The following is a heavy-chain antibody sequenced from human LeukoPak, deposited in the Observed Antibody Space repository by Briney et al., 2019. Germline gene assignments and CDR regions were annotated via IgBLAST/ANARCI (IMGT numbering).Heavy chain of an antibody. CDR3: ARDPMVRGKRTSDDI. J-gene: IGHJ3*02. V-gene: IGHV1-2*02. CDR2: INPNSGGT. CDR1: GYTFTSYG. Sequence: GASVKVSCKASGYTFTSYGISWVRQAPGQGLEWMGWINPNSGGTNYAQKFQGRVTMTRDTSISTAYMELSRLRSDDTAVYYCARDPMVRGKRTSDDIWGQGTMVTVSS. D-gene: IGHD3-10*01.